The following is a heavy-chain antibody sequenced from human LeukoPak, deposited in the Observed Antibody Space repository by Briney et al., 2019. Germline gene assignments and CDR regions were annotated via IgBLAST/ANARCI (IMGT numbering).Heavy chain of an antibody. Sequence: GRSLRLSCAASGFTFSSYGMHWVRQAPGKGLEWVAVISYDGSNKYYADSVKGRFTISRDNSKNTLYLQVNSLRAEDTAVYYCAKDVGDFWSVAQYYFDYWGQGTLVTVSS. J-gene: IGHJ4*02. CDR2: ISYDGSNK. CDR1: GFTFSSYG. V-gene: IGHV3-30*18. D-gene: IGHD3-3*01. CDR3: AKDVGDFWSVAQYYFDY.